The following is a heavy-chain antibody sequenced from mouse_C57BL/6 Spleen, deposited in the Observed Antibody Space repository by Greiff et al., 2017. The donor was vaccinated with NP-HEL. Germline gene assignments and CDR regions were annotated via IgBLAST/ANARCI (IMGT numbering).Heavy chain of an antibody. D-gene: IGHD1-1*01. CDR3: ARNPGYGSRNYAMDY. V-gene: IGHV2-9-1*01. CDR1: GFSLTSYA. CDR2: IWTGGGT. J-gene: IGHJ4*01. Sequence: VMLVESGPGLVAPSQSLSITCTVSGFSLTSYAISWVRQPPGKGLEWLGVIWTGGGTNYNSALKSRLSISKDNSKSQVFLKMNSLQTDDTARYYCARNPGYGSRNYAMDYWGQGTSVTVSS.